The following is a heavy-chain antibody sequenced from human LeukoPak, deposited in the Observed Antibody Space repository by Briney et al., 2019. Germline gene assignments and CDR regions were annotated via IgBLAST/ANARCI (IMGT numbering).Heavy chain of an antibody. D-gene: IGHD3-16*01. CDR3: ARDTSYGMDV. CDR1: GFAFRTYW. V-gene: IGHV3-74*01. Sequence: GGSLRLSCAASGFAFRTYWMHWVRQAPGKGLVWVSRINGDGSSTNYADSVRGRFTISRDNAKDTLFLQMNSLRVEDTAEYYCARDTSYGMDVWGQGTTVTVSS. CDR2: INGDGSST. J-gene: IGHJ6*02.